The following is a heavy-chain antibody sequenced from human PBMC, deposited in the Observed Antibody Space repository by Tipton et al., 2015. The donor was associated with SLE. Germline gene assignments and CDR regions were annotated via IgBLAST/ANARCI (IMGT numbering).Heavy chain of an antibody. CDR1: GGSISSYY. Sequence: TLSLTCTVSGGSISSYYWSWIRQPPGKGLEWIGDIYYSGSTNYNPSLKSRVTISVDTSKNQFSLKLSSVTAADTAVYYCARGSSSWDFDYWGQGTLVTVSS. D-gene: IGHD6-13*01. J-gene: IGHJ4*02. CDR2: IYYSGST. CDR3: ARGSSSWDFDY. V-gene: IGHV4-59*01.